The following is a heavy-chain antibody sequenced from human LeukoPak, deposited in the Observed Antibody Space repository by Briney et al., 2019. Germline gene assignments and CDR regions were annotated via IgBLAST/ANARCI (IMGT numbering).Heavy chain of an antibody. Sequence: GESLKISCKGSGYSFTSYWIGWVRQMPGKGLEWMGIIYPGDSDTRYSPSFQGQVTISADKSISTACLQWSSLKASDTAMYYCARHGPLRPTYYYYGMDVWGQGTTVTVSS. CDR2: IYPGDSDT. V-gene: IGHV5-51*01. J-gene: IGHJ6*02. CDR3: ARHGPLRPTYYYYGMDV. CDR1: GYSFTSYW. D-gene: IGHD4-17*01.